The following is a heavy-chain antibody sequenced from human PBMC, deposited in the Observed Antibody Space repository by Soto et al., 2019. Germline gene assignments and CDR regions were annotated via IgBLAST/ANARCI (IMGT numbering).Heavy chain of an antibody. CDR3: ATDILTGYYVVDY. D-gene: IGHD3-9*01. V-gene: IGHV3-7*01. J-gene: IGHJ4*02. CDR1: GFTSSSYW. CDR2: IKQDGSEK. Sequence: PGGSLRLSCAASGFTSSSYWMSWVRQAPGKGLEGVANIKQDGSEKYYVDSVKGRFTISRDNAKNSLYLQMNSLRAEDTAVYYCATDILTGYYVVDYRGQGTLVTVSS.